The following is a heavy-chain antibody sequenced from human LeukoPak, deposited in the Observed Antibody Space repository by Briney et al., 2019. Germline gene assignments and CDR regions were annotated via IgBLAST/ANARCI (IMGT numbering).Heavy chain of an antibody. CDR1: GGSISSYY. J-gene: IGHJ4*02. V-gene: IGHV4-59*01. Sequence: PSETLSLTCTVSGGSISSYYWSWIRQPPGKGLEWIGYIYYSGSTNYNPSLKSRVTISVDTSKNQFSLKLSSVTAADTAVYYCARSGRGSYYVPFDYWGQGTLVTVSS. CDR2: IYYSGST. D-gene: IGHD1-26*01. CDR3: ARSGRGSYYVPFDY.